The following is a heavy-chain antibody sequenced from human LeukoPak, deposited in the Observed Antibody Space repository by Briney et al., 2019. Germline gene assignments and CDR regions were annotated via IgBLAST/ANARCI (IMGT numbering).Heavy chain of an antibody. CDR1: GFTFSSYS. CDR2: ISSSSSYI. Sequence: GGSLRLSCAASGFTFSSYSMNWVRQAPGKGLEWVSSISSSSSYIYYADSVKGRFTISRDNAKNSLYLQMNSLRAEDTAVYYCARDITRAVGFAPWGQGTLVTVSS. V-gene: IGHV3-21*01. D-gene: IGHD3-10*01. J-gene: IGHJ5*02. CDR3: ARDITRAVGFAP.